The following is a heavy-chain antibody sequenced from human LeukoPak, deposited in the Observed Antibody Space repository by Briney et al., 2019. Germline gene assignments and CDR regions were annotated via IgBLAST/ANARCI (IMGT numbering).Heavy chain of an antibody. CDR1: GYTFTSYG. J-gene: IGHJ6*03. CDR3: ANIAARPPHYYYYMDV. CDR2: ISAYNGNT. D-gene: IGHD6-6*01. Sequence: ASVKVSCKASGYTFTSYGISWVRQAPGQGLEWMGWISAYNGNTNYAQKLQGRVTMTTDTSTSTAYMELRSLRSDDTAVYYCANIAARPPHYYYYMDVWGKGTTVTVSS. V-gene: IGHV1-18*01.